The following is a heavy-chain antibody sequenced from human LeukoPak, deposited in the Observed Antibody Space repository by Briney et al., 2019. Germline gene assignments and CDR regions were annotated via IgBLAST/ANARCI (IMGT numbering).Heavy chain of an antibody. CDR1: GGTFSTYA. CDR2: IIPIFGTS. CDR3: AKGGVSIQIWRPHLDD. J-gene: IGHJ4*02. V-gene: IGHV1-69*05. Sequence: SVKVSCKASGGTFSTYAISWVRQAPGQGLEWVGGIIPIFGTSNYTQKFQGRITFTTDESTSTPYMELRSLRSEDTAVYFCAKGGVSIQIWRPHLDDWGQGTLVTVSS. D-gene: IGHD1-1*01.